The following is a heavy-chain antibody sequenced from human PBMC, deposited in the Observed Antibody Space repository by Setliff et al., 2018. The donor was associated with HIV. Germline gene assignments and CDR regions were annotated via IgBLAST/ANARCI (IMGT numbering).Heavy chain of an antibody. J-gene: IGHJ4*02. CDR2: ISGSGSYT. CDR3: AKDSVVPAAGRVFDY. CDR1: GFIFSSYE. D-gene: IGHD2-2*01. V-gene: IGHV3-48*03. Sequence: GGSLRLSCATSGFIFSSYEMNWVRQTPGKGLEWVSYISGSGSYTYYAGSVKGRFTISRDNSKNTLYLQMNSLRAEDTAIYYCAKDSVVPAAGRVFDYWGQGTLVTVSS.